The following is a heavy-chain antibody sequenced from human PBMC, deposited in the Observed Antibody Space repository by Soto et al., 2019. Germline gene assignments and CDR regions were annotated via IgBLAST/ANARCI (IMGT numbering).Heavy chain of an antibody. Sequence: QVQLQESGPGLVKPSETLSLTCTVSAASFSKYYWTWIRQPPGKGLEWIGYIYFTGNTNYNPSLKRRVTISVDTAKEHISLILTSVTAADTAVYFCASVTFGGVVLAHWGQGPLVTVSS. D-gene: IGHD3-16*01. V-gene: IGHV4-59*13. CDR2: IYFTGNT. CDR1: AASFSKYY. CDR3: ASVTFGGVVLAH. J-gene: IGHJ4*02.